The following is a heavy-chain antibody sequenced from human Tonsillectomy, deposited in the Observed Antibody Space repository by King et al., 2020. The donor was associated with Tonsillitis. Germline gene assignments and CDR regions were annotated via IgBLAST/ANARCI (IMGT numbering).Heavy chain of an antibody. D-gene: IGHD2-15*01. Sequence: VQLVESGGGVVQPGRSLRLSCAASGFTLNSCGIHWVRRAPGKGLEWVAFTSYDGRDKYYADSVKGRFSISRDNSKNTLYLQMNRLKAEDTAVYYCAKELLEYCIGGSGYAFDSWGQGTLVTVSS. V-gene: IGHV3-30*18. CDR1: GFTLNSCG. J-gene: IGHJ5*01. CDR2: TSYDGRDK. CDR3: AKELLEYCIGGSGYAFDS.